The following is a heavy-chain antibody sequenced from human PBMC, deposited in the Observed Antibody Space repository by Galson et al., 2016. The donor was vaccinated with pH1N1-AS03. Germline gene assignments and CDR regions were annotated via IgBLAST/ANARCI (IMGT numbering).Heavy chain of an antibody. CDR1: GISLSSSW. CDR2: INGVGSSI. Sequence: SLRLSCAASGISLSSSWMHWVRQAPGRGLMWVSGINGVGSSIKYADAVKGRFTISRDNAKNMLYLQMNSLRADDAAVYYCARGYDDSGPDDHRLFDSWGQGTQVTVSS. D-gene: IGHD3-22*01. V-gene: IGHV3-74*01. J-gene: IGHJ5*01. CDR3: ARGYDDSGPDDHRLFDS.